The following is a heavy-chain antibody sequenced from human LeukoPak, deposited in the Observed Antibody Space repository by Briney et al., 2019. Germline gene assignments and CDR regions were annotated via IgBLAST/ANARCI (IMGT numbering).Heavy chain of an antibody. D-gene: IGHD3-22*01. CDR3: ARDWGGLAYYYDSSGADY. V-gene: IGHV3-48*01. CDR2: ISSSSSTI. J-gene: IGHJ4*02. CDR1: GFTFSSYS. Sequence: GGSLRLSCAASGFTFSSYSMNWVRQAPGKGLEWVSYISSSSSTIYYADSVKGRFTISRDNAKNSPYLQMDSLRAEDTAVYYCARDWGGLAYYYDSSGADYWGQGTLVTVSS.